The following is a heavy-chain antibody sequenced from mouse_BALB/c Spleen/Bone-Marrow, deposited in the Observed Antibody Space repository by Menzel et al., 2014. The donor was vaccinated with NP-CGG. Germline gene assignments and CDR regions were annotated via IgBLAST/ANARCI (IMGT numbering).Heavy chain of an antibody. V-gene: IGHV7-3*02. CDR3: ARYDVYYYFDY. CDR2: IRNKANGYTT. D-gene: IGHD2-3*01. CDR1: GFTFTDYY. J-gene: IGHJ2*01. Sequence: EVMLVESGGGLVQPGGSLRLSRAPSGFTFTDYYMSWVRQPPGKALEWLGFIRNKANGYTTEYSASVKGRFTISRDNSQSILYLQMNTLRAEDSATYYCARYDVYYYFDYWGQGTTLTVSS.